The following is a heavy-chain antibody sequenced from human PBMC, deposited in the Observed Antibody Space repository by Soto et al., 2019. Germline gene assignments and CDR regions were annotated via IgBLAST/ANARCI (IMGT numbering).Heavy chain of an antibody. D-gene: IGHD6-6*01. V-gene: IGHV4-59*01. CDR2: IHYTGST. CDR3: ARDLSISSTDGPLDP. Sequence: SETLSLTCTVSGGSISRYYWTWIRQPPGKGLEWIGNIHYTGSTNYNPSLKSRVTISLGTSKSQFSLKLSSVTAADTAVYYCARDLSISSTDGPLDPWGHGTLVT. J-gene: IGHJ5*02. CDR1: GGSISRYY.